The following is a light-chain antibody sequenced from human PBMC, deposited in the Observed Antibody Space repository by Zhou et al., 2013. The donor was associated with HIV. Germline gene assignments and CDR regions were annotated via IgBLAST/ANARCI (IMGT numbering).Light chain of an antibody. J-gene: IGKJ4*01. CDR2: GAS. CDR3: QQRSNWPPT. Sequence: IVLTQSPVTLSLSPGERATLSCRASHSVTSRYLAWYQQKPGQAPRLLIFGASNRATGIPDRFSGSGAATDFTLTISRLEPEDFAVYYCQQRSNWPPTFGGGTKVEIK. V-gene: IGKV3D-20*02. CDR1: HSVTSRY.